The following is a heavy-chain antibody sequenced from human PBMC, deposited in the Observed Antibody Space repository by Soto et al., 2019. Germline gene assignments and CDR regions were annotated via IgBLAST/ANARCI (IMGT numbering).Heavy chain of an antibody. CDR2: IWYDGSNK. D-gene: IGHD3-9*01. V-gene: IGHV3-33*01. Sequence: QVQLVESGGGVVQPGRSLRLSCAASGFTFSSYGMHWVRQAPGKGLEWVAVIWYDGSNKYYADSVKGRFTISRDNSKNTLYLQMHSLRAEDTAVYYCARDRTRPGRYFDWLTSDYYGMDVWGQGTTVTVSS. CDR3: ARDRTRPGRYFDWLTSDYYGMDV. CDR1: GFTFSSYG. J-gene: IGHJ6*02.